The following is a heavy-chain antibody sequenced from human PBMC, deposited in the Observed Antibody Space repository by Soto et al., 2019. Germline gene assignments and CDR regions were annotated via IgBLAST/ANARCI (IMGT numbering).Heavy chain of an antibody. CDR3: GRLEGLATIPYFFDY. Sequence: PSETLSLTCAVYGGSFSGYYWSWIRQPPGKGLEWIGSVYYSGSTYYNPSLESRVTISVDKSKNQFSLKLMSLSAAGTAVYYCGRLEGLATIPYFFDYWGQGALVIVSS. J-gene: IGHJ4*02. D-gene: IGHD3-9*01. V-gene: IGHV4-34*01. CDR1: GGSFSGYY. CDR2: VYYSGST.